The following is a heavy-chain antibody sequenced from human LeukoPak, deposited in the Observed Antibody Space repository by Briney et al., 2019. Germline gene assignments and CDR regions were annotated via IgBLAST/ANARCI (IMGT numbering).Heavy chain of an antibody. CDR2: IKQDGSEK. CDR1: GFTFSSYG. J-gene: IGHJ4*02. CDR3: ARVGGAYYGSGSYYSGY. V-gene: IGHV3-7*01. Sequence: PGGSLRLSCAASGFTFSSYGMHWVRQAPGKGLEWVANIKQDGSEKYYVDSVKGRFTISRDNAKNSLYLQMNSLRAEDTAVYYCARVGGAYYGSGSYYSGYWGQGTLVTVPS. D-gene: IGHD3-10*01.